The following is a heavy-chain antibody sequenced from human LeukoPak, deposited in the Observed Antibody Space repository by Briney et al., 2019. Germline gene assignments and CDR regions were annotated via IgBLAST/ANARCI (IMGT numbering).Heavy chain of an antibody. CDR1: GFTFTTYW. Sequence: GGSLRLSCAASGFTFTTYWMHWVRQAPGKGLVWVSHINSDGSITSYADSVKGRFTISRDNAKNTLYLQMNSLRAEDTAVYYCARDVLYYDILTGYSTRNWFDPWGQGTLVTVSS. D-gene: IGHD3-9*01. V-gene: IGHV3-74*01. CDR3: ARDVLYYDILTGYSTRNWFDP. J-gene: IGHJ5*02. CDR2: INSDGSIT.